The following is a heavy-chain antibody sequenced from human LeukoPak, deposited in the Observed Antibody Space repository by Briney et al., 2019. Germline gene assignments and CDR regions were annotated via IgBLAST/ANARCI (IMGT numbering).Heavy chain of an antibody. D-gene: IGHD3-9*01. CDR3: ARDQDDILTGYGEGGY. V-gene: IGHV3-21*01. J-gene: IGHJ4*02. CDR1: GFTFSSYS. Sequence: GGSLGLSCAASGFTFSSYSMNWVRQAPGKGLEWVSSISSSSSYIYYADSVKGRFTISRDNAKNSLYLQMNSLRAEDTAVYYCARDQDDILTGYGEGGYWGQGTLVTVSS. CDR2: ISSSSSYI.